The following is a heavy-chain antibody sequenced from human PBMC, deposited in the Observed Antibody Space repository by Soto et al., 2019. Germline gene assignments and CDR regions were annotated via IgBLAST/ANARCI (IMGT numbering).Heavy chain of an antibody. J-gene: IGHJ6*02. CDR2: IYPGDSDT. D-gene: IGHD2-2*01. Sequence: GESLKISCKGSGYSFTSYWIGWVRQMPGKGLEWMGIIYPGDSDTRYSPSFQGQVTISADKSISTAYLQWSSLKASDTAMYYCARIGCISTCCYVGSFSYYGMDVWGQGTTVTVSS. CDR1: GYSFTSYW. CDR3: ARIGCISTCCYVGSFSYYGMDV. V-gene: IGHV5-51*01.